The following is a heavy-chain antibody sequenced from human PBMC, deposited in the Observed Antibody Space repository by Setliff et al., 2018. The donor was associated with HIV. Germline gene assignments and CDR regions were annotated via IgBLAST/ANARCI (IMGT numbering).Heavy chain of an antibody. V-gene: IGHV4-34*01. CDR1: GGSFSAHY. CDR2: IYHGGST. Sequence: SETLSLTCAIYGGSFSAHYWSWIRQPPGKGLEWIGEIYHGGSTNYNPSLKSRVTISVDTSRNQFSLNLRSVTAADTAVYYCARGPRVVPVAGEGYYYMDVWGKGTTVTVSS. J-gene: IGHJ6*03. CDR3: ARGPRVVPVAGEGYYYMDV. D-gene: IGHD2-2*01.